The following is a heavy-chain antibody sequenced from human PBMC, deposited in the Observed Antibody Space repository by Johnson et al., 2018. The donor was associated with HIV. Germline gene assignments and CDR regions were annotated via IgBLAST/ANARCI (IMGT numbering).Heavy chain of an antibody. CDR3: AKDRRGKQQLVTGNDAFDI. CDR2: ISSSGSTI. D-gene: IGHD6-13*01. CDR1: GFTFSDYY. Sequence: QVQLVESGGGVVQPGRSLRLSCAASGFTFSDYYMSWIRQAPGKGLEWVSYISSSGSTIYYADSVKGRFTISRDNAKNSLYLQMNSLRAEDTAVYYCAKDRRGKQQLVTGNDAFDIWGQGTMVTVSS. V-gene: IGHV3-11*01. J-gene: IGHJ3*02.